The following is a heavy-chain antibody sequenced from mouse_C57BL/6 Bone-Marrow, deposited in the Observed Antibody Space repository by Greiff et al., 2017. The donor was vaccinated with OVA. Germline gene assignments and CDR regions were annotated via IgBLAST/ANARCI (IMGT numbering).Heavy chain of an antibody. J-gene: IGHJ2*01. CDR3: TRRTYGNFDY. CDR1: GYTFTDYE. Sequence: QVHVKQSGAELVRPGASVTLSCKASGYTFTDYEMHWVKQTPVHGLEWIGAIDPETGGTAYNQKFKGKAILTADKSSSTAYMELRSLTSEDSAVYYCTRRTYGNFDYWGQGTTLTVSS. D-gene: IGHD2-10*02. CDR2: IDPETGGT. V-gene: IGHV1-15*01.